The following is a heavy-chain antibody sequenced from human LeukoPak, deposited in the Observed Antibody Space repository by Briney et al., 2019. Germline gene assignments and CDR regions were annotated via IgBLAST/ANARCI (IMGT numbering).Heavy chain of an antibody. CDR3: AKAIGTVAARPLDF. J-gene: IGHJ4*02. V-gene: IGHV3-23*01. CDR1: GLTFSSYA. CDR2: ISTSGGST. Sequence: PGGSLRLSCSASGLTFSSYAMSWVRQAPGKGLQWVSGISTSGGSTYYADSVKGRFTISRDNSKNTLYPQMNSLRAEDTAVYYCAKAIGTVAARPLDFWGQGTLVTVSS. D-gene: IGHD6-6*01.